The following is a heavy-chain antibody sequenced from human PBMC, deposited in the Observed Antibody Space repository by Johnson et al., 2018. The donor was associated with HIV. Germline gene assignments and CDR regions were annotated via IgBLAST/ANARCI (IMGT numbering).Heavy chain of an antibody. V-gene: IGHV3-30-3*02. CDR2: ISYDGSNK. D-gene: IGHD3-22*01. CDR3: GKGKFTMKVVIFIDM. CDR1: GFTFSSYA. Sequence: QVQLVESGGGLVQPGGSLRLSCAASGFTFSSYAMHWVRQAPGKGLEWVAVISYDGSNKYYADSVKGRFTISRDNSKNTLYLQMNSMRAEDTAVYYCGKGKFTMKVVIFIDMWGQGTMVTVSS. J-gene: IGHJ3*02.